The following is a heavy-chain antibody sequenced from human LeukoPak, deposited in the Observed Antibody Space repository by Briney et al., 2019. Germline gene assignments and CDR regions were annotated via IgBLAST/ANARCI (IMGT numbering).Heavy chain of an antibody. CDR2: ISSSSSYI. CDR3: AKSRGPPGYYFDY. Sequence: GGSLRLSCAASGFTFSSYEMNWVRQAPGKGLEWVSSISSSSSYIYYADSVKGRFTISRDNAKNSLYLQMNSLRAEDTALYYCAKSRGPPGYYFDYWGQGTLVTVSS. CDR1: GFTFSSYE. J-gene: IGHJ4*02. V-gene: IGHV3-21*04.